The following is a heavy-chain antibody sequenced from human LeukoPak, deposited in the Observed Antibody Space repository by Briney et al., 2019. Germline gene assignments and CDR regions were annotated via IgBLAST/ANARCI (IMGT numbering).Heavy chain of an antibody. CDR3: AKEPVITVTTDSRHFDY. CDR1: GFSFSSYA. CDR2: ISGSGGRT. J-gene: IGHJ4*02. V-gene: IGHV3-23*01. Sequence: GGSLRLSCAASGFSFSSYAMNWVRQAPGEGLGWVSGISGSGGRTYYADSVKGRFTISKDNSVNTLYLQINGLRAEDTAVYYCAKEPVITVTTDSRHFDYWGKGTLVTVSS. D-gene: IGHD4-17*01.